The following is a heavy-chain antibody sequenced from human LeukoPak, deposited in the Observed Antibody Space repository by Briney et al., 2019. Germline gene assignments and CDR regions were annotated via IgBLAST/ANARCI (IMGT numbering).Heavy chain of an antibody. CDR1: GYTFTSYG. Sequence: ASVKVSCKASGYTFTSYGISWVRQAPGQGLEWMGWISAYNGNTNYAQKLQGRVTMATDTSTSTAYMELRSLRSDDTAVYYCARGGGAWYYDSSGLDYWGQGTLVTVSS. CDR3: ARGGGAWYYDSSGLDY. J-gene: IGHJ4*02. V-gene: IGHV1-18*01. CDR2: ISAYNGNT. D-gene: IGHD3-22*01.